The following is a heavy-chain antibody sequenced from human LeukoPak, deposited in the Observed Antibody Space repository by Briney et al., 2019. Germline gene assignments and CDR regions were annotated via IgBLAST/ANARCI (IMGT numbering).Heavy chain of an antibody. J-gene: IGHJ3*02. Sequence: GGSLRLSCAASGFTFSSYAMRWVRQAPGKGLEYVSAISSNGGSTYYANSVKGRFTISRDNSKNTLYLQMGSLRAEDMAVYYCARGLPLVGATMSNGFDIWGQGTMVTVSS. V-gene: IGHV3-64*01. D-gene: IGHD1-26*01. CDR2: ISSNGGST. CDR1: GFTFSSYA. CDR3: ARGLPLVGATMSNGFDI.